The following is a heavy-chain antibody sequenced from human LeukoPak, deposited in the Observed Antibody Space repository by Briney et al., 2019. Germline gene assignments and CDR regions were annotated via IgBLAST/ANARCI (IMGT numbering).Heavy chain of an antibody. J-gene: IGHJ5*02. CDR3: AREPNWGNWFDP. Sequence: SETLSLTCAVYGGSFSGYYWSWIRQPPGKGLEWIGEINHSGSTNYNPSLKSRVTISVDTSKNQFSLKLSSVTAADTAVYYCAREPNWGNWFDPWGQGTLVTVSS. CDR2: INHSGST. V-gene: IGHV4-34*01. CDR1: GGSFSGYY. D-gene: IGHD7-27*01.